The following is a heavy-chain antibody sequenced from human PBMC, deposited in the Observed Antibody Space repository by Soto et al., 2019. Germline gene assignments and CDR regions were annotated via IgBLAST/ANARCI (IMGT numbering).Heavy chain of an antibody. V-gene: IGHV6-1*01. D-gene: IGHD6-6*01. J-gene: IGHJ6*02. CDR2: TYYRSKWYN. CDR3: ARDGTESAEYSISSPPYYYYGMDV. Sequence: PSQTLSLTCAISGDSVSSNSAAWNWIRQSPSRGLEWLGRTYYRSKWYNDYAVSVKSRITINPDTSKNQFSLQLNSVTPEDTAVYYCARDGTESAEYSISSPPYYYYGMDVWGQGTTVTVSS. CDR1: GDSVSSNSAA.